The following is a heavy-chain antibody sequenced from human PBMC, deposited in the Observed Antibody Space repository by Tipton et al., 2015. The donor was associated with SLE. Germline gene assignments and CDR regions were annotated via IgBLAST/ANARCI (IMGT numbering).Heavy chain of an antibody. V-gene: IGHV4-34*01. CDR3: ARVLDLHYYYYMDV. CDR2: INHSGST. J-gene: IGHJ6*03. CDR1: GGSVSSNY. Sequence: TLSLTCTVSGGSVSSNYWSWIRQPPGKGLEWIGEINHSGSTYYNPSLKSRVTISVDTSKNQFSLKLSSVTAADTAVYYCARVLDLHYYYYMDVWGKGTTVTVSS. D-gene: IGHD3/OR15-3a*01.